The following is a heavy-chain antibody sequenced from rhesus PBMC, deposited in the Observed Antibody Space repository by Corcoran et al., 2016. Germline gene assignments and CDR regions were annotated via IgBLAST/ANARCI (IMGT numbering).Heavy chain of an antibody. CDR3: ARGSSYSYYGLDS. CDR1: GGSISGYYY. V-gene: IGHV4-73*01. CDR2: SYGNSASP. D-gene: IGHD4-29*01. J-gene: IGHJ6*01. Sequence: QVKLQQWGEGLVKPSETLSLTCAVYGGSISGYYYWSWIRQPPGKGLEWIGNSYGNSASPNNHPSLKNRVTISKDTSKNHFSLKLSSVTAADTAVYYCARGSSYSYYGLDSWGQGVVVTVSS.